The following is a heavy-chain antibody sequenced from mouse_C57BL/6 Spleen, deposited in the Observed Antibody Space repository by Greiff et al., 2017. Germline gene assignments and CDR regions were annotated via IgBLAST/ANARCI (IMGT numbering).Heavy chain of an antibody. Sequence: VQLQQSGPELVKPGASVKIPCKASGYTFTDYNMDWVKQSHGKSLEWIGDINPNNGGTIYNQTFNGKATLTVDKSSSTAYMERRSLTSEDTAVYYCARREYDHGYAMDYWGQGTSVTVSS. D-gene: IGHD2-14*01. CDR2: INPNNGGT. V-gene: IGHV1-18*01. CDR1: GYTFTDYN. CDR3: ARREYDHGYAMDY. J-gene: IGHJ4*01.